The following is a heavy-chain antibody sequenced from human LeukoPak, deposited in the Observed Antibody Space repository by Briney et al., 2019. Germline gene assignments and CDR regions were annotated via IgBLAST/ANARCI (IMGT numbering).Heavy chain of an antibody. J-gene: IGHJ4*02. CDR3: ARDLRTQLDGYSPPYHFDY. CDR1: GFTFSSYS. D-gene: IGHD5-24*01. CDR2: ISSSSSYI. V-gene: IGHV3-21*01. Sequence: PGGSLRLSCAASGFTFSSYSMSWVRQAPGKGLEWVSSISSSSSYIYYADSVKGRFTISRDNAKNSLYLQMNSLRAEDTAVYYCARDLRTQLDGYSPPYHFDYWGQGTLVTVSS.